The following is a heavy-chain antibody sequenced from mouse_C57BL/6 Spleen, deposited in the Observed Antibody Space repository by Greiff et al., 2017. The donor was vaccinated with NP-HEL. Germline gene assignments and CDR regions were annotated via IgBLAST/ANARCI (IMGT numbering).Heavy chain of an antibody. Sequence: QVQLQQPGAELVRPGSSVKLSCKASGYTFTSCWMHWVKPRPIQGLEWIGNIDPSDSETHYKQNFKDKATWTVDKSSSTAYMQRSSRRSEDSAGYYCARSKVDEGYHYAMDYWGQGTSVTVSS. CDR3: ARSKVDEGYHYAMDY. CDR2: IDPSDSET. J-gene: IGHJ4*01. V-gene: IGHV1-52*01. D-gene: IGHD2-3*01. CDR1: GYTFTSCW.